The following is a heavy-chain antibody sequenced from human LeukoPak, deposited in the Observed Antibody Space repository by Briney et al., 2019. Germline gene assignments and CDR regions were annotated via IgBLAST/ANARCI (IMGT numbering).Heavy chain of an antibody. Sequence: SETLSLTCTVSGGSISSYYWSWIRQPAGKGLEWIGRIYTSGSTNYNPSLKSRVTMSVDTSKNQFSLKLSSVTAADTAVYYCARDSLYCGGGSCYSLAFDIWGQGTMVTVSS. D-gene: IGHD2-15*01. CDR3: ARDSLYCGGGSCYSLAFDI. J-gene: IGHJ3*02. CDR1: GGSISSYY. CDR2: IYTSGST. V-gene: IGHV4-4*07.